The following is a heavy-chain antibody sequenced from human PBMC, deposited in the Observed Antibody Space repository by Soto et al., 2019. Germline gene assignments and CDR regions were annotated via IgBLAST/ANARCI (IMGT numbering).Heavy chain of an antibody. CDR1: GFTFSSYA. Sequence: GGSLRLSCAASGFTFSSYAMSWVRQAPGKGLEWVSAISGSGGSTYYADSVKGRFTISRDNSKNTLYLQMNSLRAEDTAVYYCARESYYGSGSYSYYYGKDVWGQGTTVTVSS. CDR3: ARESYYGSGSYSYYYGKDV. CDR2: ISGSGGST. D-gene: IGHD3-10*01. J-gene: IGHJ6*02. V-gene: IGHV3-23*01.